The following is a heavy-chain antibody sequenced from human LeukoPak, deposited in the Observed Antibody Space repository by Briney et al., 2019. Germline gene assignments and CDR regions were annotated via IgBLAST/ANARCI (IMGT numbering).Heavy chain of an antibody. CDR2: INHSGST. J-gene: IGHJ2*01. CDR1: GGSFSGYY. D-gene: IGHD5-12*01. CDR3: ARQGGYSGYDSSYWYFDL. Sequence: SETLSLTRAVYGGSFSGYYWSWIRQPPGKGLEWIGEINHSGSTNYNPSLKSRVTISVDTSKNQFSLKLSSVTAADTAVYYCARQGGYSGYDSSYWYFDLWGRGTLVTVSS. V-gene: IGHV4-34*01.